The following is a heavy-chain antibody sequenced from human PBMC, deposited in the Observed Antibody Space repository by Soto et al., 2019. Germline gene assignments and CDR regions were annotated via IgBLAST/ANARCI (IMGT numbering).Heavy chain of an antibody. CDR2: ISYDGSNK. D-gene: IGHD5-12*01. J-gene: IGHJ4*02. Sequence: QVQLVESGGGVVQPGRSLRLSCAASGFTFSSYGMHWVRQAPGKGLEWVAVISYDGSNKYYADSVKGRFTISRDNSKNTLYLQMNSLRAEDTAVYYCAKDEGYSGYDSGPDYWGQGTLVTVSS. CDR1: GFTFSSYG. V-gene: IGHV3-30*18. CDR3: AKDEGYSGYDSGPDY.